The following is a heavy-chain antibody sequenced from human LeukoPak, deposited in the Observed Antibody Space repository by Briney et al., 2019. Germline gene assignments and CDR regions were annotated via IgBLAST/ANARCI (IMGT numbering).Heavy chain of an antibody. Sequence: GGSLRLSCAASGFTFSSYAMSWVRQAPGKGLEWVSGISGSGGSTLYADSVKGRFTISRDNSKKTVYLQMNSLRAEDTAVYYCAKKTGGIYAFDIWGQGTVVTVSS. CDR2: ISGSGGST. CDR3: AKKTGGIYAFDI. CDR1: GFTFSSYA. J-gene: IGHJ3*02. V-gene: IGHV3-23*01. D-gene: IGHD6-13*01.